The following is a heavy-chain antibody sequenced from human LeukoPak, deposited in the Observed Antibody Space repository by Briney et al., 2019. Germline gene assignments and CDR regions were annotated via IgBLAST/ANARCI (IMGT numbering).Heavy chain of an antibody. Sequence: GGSLRLSCAVSGFSVSGNYMNWVRQAPGKVLEWVSVIYSGGGTYYADSVKGRFTISRDNSKNTLYLQMNSLRAEDTAVYYCARVMTTYYYGVDVWGQGTTVTVSS. J-gene: IGHJ6*02. V-gene: IGHV3-66*01. CDR1: GFSVSGNY. D-gene: IGHD4-11*01. CDR2: IYSGGGT. CDR3: ARVMTTYYYGVDV.